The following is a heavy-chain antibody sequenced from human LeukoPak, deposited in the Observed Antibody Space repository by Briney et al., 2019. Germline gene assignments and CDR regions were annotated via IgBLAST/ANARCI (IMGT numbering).Heavy chain of an antibody. D-gene: IGHD2-2*01. CDR2: ISGDESST. CDR1: GFTFSSYW. V-gene: IGHV3-74*01. Sequence: GGSLRLSCAASGFTFSSYWMHWVRQAPGKGLVWVSRISGDESSTSYADSVKGRFTISRDNAKNTLFLQMNSLRAEDTAVYYCTTERYCSSTSCYWFDYWGQGTLVTVSS. J-gene: IGHJ4*02. CDR3: TTERYCSSTSCYWFDY.